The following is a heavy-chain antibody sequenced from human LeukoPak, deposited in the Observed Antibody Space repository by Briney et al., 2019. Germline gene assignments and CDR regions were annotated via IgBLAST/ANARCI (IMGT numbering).Heavy chain of an antibody. CDR2: IYYSGST. J-gene: IGHJ3*02. V-gene: IGHV4-59*01. CDR3: AREKSSSVVITNAAFDI. CDR1: GGSISSYY. Sequence: SETLSLTCTVSGGSISSYYWSWIRQPPGKGLEWIGYIYYSGSTHYNPSLKSRVTISVDTSKNQFSLKLSSVTAADTAVYYCAREKSSSVVITNAAFDIWGQGTMVTVSS. D-gene: IGHD3-22*01.